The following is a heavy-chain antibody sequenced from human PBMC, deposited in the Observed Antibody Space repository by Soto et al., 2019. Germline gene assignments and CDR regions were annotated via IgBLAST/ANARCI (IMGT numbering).Heavy chain of an antibody. D-gene: IGHD2-2*01. CDR1: GGTFSSYA. V-gene: IGHV1-69*12. J-gene: IGHJ6*02. CDR2: IIPIFGTA. CDR3: ARHVPAAGYYYGMDV. Sequence: QVQLVQSGAEVKKPGSSVKVSCKASGGTFSSYAISWVRQAPGQGLEWMGGIIPIFGTANYAQKFQGRVTMTADESAGTAYMELSSLRSEDTAVYYCARHVPAAGYYYGMDVWGQGTTVTVSS.